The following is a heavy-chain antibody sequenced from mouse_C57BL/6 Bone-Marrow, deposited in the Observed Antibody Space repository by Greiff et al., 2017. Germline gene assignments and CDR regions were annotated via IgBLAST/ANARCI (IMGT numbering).Heavy chain of an antibody. CDR3: ARGKEGFCYAMDY. J-gene: IGHJ4*01. CDR1: GYSFTDYN. CDR2: INPNYGTT. V-gene: IGHV1-39*01. Sequence: EVKLMESGPELVKPGASVQISCKASGYSFTDYNMHWVKQSNGKSLEWIGIINPNYGTTNYNTKFKGKATLTVDQSSSTAYMQLNSLTSKDSAVYYCARGKEGFCYAMDYWGQGTTVTVSS.